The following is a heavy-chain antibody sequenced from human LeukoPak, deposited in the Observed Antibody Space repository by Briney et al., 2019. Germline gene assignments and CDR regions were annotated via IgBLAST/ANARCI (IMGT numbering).Heavy chain of an antibody. D-gene: IGHD2-2*01. CDR2: MNPNSGNT. J-gene: IGHJ5*02. Sequence: ASVKVSCKTSGYTFTNYDINWVRQATGQGLEWMGWMNPNSGNTGYAQKFQGRVTMTRNTSISTAYMELSSLRSEDTAVYYCTRPHCSSTDCHPPEWFDPWGQGTLVTVSS. CDR3: TRPHCSSTDCHPPEWFDP. CDR1: GYTFTNYD. V-gene: IGHV1-8*01.